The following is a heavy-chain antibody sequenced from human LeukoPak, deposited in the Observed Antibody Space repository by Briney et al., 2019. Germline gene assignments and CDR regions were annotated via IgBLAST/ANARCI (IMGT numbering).Heavy chain of an antibody. D-gene: IGHD3-10*01. CDR1: GYTFTSYY. V-gene: IGHV1-8*02. Sequence: VSVKVSCKASGYTFTSYYMHWVRQATGQGLEWRGWMNGNSGDTGYAQKFQGRVTMTRNTSISTAYMELSNLRSEDTAVYYCARGHPYYYGSGYTNHYWGQGTLVTVSS. CDR3: ARGHPYYYGSGYTNHY. J-gene: IGHJ4*02. CDR2: MNGNSGDT.